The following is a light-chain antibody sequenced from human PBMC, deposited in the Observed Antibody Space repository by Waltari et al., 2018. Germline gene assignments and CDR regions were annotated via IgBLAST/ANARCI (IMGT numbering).Light chain of an antibody. J-gene: IGKJ4*01. CDR1: QRVVASSTNKNY. CDR2: WSS. Sequence: DIVMHQSPDYLAVSLCERVTLYCKSWQRVVASSTNKNYLAWSQQKPGQPPKLTFSWSSNRDCDVAELFRGGGSGTDVPPTISSLQADDVAVYYCHQYYRVPLTFGGGTKVELK. CDR3: HQYYRVPLT. V-gene: IGKV4-1*01.